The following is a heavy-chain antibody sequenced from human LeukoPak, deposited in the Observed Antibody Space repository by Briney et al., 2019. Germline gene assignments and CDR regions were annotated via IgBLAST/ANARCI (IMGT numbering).Heavy chain of an antibody. V-gene: IGHV1-69*05. CDR1: GGTFSSYA. Sequence: SVKVSCKASGGTFSSYAISWVRQAPGQGLEWMGRIIPIFGTANYAQKFQGRVTITTDESTSTAYMELSNLRSEDTAVYYCARGRRQLAHNWFDPWGQGTLVTVSS. D-gene: IGHD2-2*01. CDR3: ARGRRQLAHNWFDP. CDR2: IIPIFGTA. J-gene: IGHJ5*02.